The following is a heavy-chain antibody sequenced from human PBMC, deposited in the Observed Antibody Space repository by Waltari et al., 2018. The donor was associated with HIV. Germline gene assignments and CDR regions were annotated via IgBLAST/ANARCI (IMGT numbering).Heavy chain of an antibody. CDR3: ARVSYGSGGLDY. J-gene: IGHJ4*02. D-gene: IGHD3-10*01. V-gene: IGHV4-39*07. Sequence: QLLLQECGPGLVKPSQALSLTCTVSRGPISSSRYSWGWTRQHPGKGLEWIGSIYYSGSTYYNPSLKSRVTISVDTSKNQFSLKLSSVTAADTAVYYCARVSYGSGGLDYWGQGTLVTVSS. CDR2: IYYSGST. CDR1: RGPISSSRYS.